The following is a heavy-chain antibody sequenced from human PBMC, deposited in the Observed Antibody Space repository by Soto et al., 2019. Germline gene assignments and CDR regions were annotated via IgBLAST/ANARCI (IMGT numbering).Heavy chain of an antibody. CDR2: INHIGIS. CDR1: GGAFSGCD. V-gene: IGHV4-34*01. J-gene: IGHJ4*02. D-gene: IGHD2-21*01. CDR3: ARGFGVTAPGIRGDSYPLDY. Sequence: SETLSLTFAGYGGAFSGCDWTLVRQPPGKGLVWIGEINHIGISHYNAYLKSRVTISVDPSKNHFSLMLRSVTAADTAVYYCARGFGVTAPGIRGDSYPLDYWGQGNLVTVPS.